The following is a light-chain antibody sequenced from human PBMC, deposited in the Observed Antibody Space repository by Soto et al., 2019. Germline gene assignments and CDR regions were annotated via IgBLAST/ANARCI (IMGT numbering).Light chain of an antibody. CDR3: QQYASSPVT. CDR2: DAS. Sequence: EIVLTQSPAILSVSPGERATLSCRASQSISRSLAWYQQKPGQAPRLLISDASTRATGIPARFSGSGSGTEFTLTISSLQSEDFALYFCQQYASSPVTFGGGTKVDIK. CDR1: QSISRS. V-gene: IGKV3-15*01. J-gene: IGKJ4*01.